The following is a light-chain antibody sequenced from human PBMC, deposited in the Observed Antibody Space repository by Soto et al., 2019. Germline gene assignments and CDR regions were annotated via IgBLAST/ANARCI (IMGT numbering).Light chain of an antibody. J-gene: IGKJ1*01. V-gene: IGKV3-15*01. CDR1: QSVSSSD. Sequence: EIVLSQSPGTLSLTPGETATLSCRGSQSVSSSDLAWYQQKPGQAPRLLIYGASTRATGFPARFSGSGSGTDFTLTISSLQSEDFAVYYCQQYNNWPWPFGQGTKV. CDR3: QQYNNWPWP. CDR2: GAS.